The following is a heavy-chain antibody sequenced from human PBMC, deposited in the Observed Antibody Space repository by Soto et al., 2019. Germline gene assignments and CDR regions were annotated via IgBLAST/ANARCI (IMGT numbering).Heavy chain of an antibody. CDR1: GGSIISNIYC. CDR2: IHYSGST. J-gene: IGHJ4*02. V-gene: IGHV4-39*01. CDR3: ASQHYYDSSGYYVVY. D-gene: IGHD3-22*01. Sequence: SETLSLTCTVSGGSIISNIYCWGWIRQPPGKGLEWIGNIHYSGSTYYDSSLKSRVTISVDTSKNQFSLKLSSVTAADTAVYYCASQHYYDSSGYYVVYWGQGTLVTVSS.